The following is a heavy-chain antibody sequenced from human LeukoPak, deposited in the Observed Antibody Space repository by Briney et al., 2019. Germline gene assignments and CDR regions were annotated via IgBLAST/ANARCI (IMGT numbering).Heavy chain of an antibody. CDR2: ISSSSSYI. V-gene: IGHV3-21*01. CDR3: AKAIIRYSSGWPPDAFDI. CDR1: GFTFSSYS. Sequence: GGSLRLSCAASGFTFSSYSMNWVRQAPGKGLEWVSSISSSSSYIYYADSVKGRFTIPRDNAKNSLYLQMNSLRAEDTAVYYCAKAIIRYSSGWPPDAFDIWGQGTMVTVSS. D-gene: IGHD6-19*01. J-gene: IGHJ3*02.